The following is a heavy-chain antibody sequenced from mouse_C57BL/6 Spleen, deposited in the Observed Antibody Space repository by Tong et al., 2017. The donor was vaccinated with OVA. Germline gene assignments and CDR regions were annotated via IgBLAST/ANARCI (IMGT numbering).Heavy chain of an antibody. V-gene: IGHV1-82*01. CDR3: ARTFITTVVGRDAMDY. J-gene: IGHJ4*01. CDR1: GYAFSSSW. CDR2: IYPGDGDT. D-gene: IGHD1-1*01. Sequence: VQLQESGPELVKPGASVKISCKASGYAFSSSWMNWVKQRPGKGLEWIGRIYPGDGDTNYNGKFKGKATLTADKSSSTAYMQLSSLTSEDAAVYFCARTFITTVVGRDAMDYWGQGTSVTVSS.